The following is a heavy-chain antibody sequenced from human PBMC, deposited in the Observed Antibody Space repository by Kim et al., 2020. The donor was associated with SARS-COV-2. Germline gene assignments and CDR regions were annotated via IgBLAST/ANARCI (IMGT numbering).Heavy chain of an antibody. Sequence: GGSLRLSCVASGFNFRTYSMSWVRQAPGKGPEWVASISGSGESTSYADSVKGRFTISRYNAKNTVYLYLSNLRVGDTAMYYCAKNPETLVTHFGEVITPRFDSWGQGTLVPVSS. CDR3: AKNPETLVTHFGEVITPRFDS. D-gene: IGHD3-3*01. V-gene: IGHV3-23*01. CDR1: GFNFRTYS. J-gene: IGHJ4*02. CDR2: ISGSGEST.